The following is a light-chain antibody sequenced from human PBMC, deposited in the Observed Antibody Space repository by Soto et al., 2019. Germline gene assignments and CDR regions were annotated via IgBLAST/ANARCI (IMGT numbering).Light chain of an antibody. CDR3: QQYNNWPQT. CDR2: GAS. J-gene: IGKJ1*01. CDR1: QSVRSS. Sequence: EVLMTQSPATLSVSPGERATISCRASQSVRSSVAWYQQKPGQAPRLLIYGASTRATGIPARISGSGSGTEFTLTITSLQSEDFAVYYCQQYNNWPQTFGQGTKVEI. V-gene: IGKV3-15*01.